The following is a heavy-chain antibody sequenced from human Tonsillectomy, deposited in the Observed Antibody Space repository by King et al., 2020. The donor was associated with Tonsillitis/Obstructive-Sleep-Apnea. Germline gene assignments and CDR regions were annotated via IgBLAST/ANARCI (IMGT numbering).Heavy chain of an antibody. V-gene: IGHV2-26*01. Sequence: QVTLKESGPVLVKPTETLTLTCTVSGFSLSKAGMGVSWIRQPPGKALEWLAHIFPNDEKSYSTSLKSRFTISKDTSKSQVVLTMTNMDPVDTATYYCARVTLYSSNYYGGYFEFWGQGTLVTVSS. CDR1: GFSLSKAGMG. D-gene: IGHD6-13*01. CDR3: ARVTLYSSNYYGGYFEF. CDR2: IFPNDEK. J-gene: IGHJ4*02.